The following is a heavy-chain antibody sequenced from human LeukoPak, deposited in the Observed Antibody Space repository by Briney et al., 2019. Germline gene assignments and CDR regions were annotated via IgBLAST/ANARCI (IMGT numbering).Heavy chain of an antibody. Sequence: GGSLRLSCAASGFTFSTYDMQWVRQAPGKGLEWVSGIGRSGSTYYTDSVKGRLTISRDNSKNTLYLQMNSLRAEDTAVYYCAKGYNWFDPWGQGTLVTVSS. CDR3: AKGYNWFDP. CDR1: GFTFSTYD. CDR2: IGRSGST. J-gene: IGHJ5*02. V-gene: IGHV3-23*01.